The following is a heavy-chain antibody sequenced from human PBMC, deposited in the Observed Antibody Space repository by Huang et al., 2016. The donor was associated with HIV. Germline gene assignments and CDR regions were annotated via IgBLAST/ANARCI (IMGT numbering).Heavy chain of an antibody. D-gene: IGHD2-21*01. CDR1: GGTFISYA. V-gene: IGHV1-69*13. Sequence: QVQLVQSGAEVKQPGSSVRVSCKASGGTFISYAMAWVRQAPGQGLGWMGGIIPRVGTLNYEQKFQGRVKITADESTKKAYMEMRGLGSGDTAVYYCVLRGKWRHSGEAGDFDYWGQGTLVTVS. J-gene: IGHJ4*02. CDR3: VLRGKWRHSGEAGDFDY. CDR2: IIPRVGTL.